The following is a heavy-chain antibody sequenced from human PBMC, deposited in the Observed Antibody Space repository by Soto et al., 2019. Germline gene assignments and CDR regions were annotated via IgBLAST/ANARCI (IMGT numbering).Heavy chain of an antibody. CDR3: AKSHLRYFDWPLDY. CDR2: ISYDGSNK. V-gene: IGHV3-30*18. D-gene: IGHD3-9*01. J-gene: IGHJ4*02. CDR1: GFTFSSYG. Sequence: GGSLRLSCAASGFTFSSYGMHWVRQAPGKGLEWVAVISYDGSNKYYADSVKGRFTISRDNSKNTLYLQMNSLRAEDTAVYYCAKSHLRYFDWPLDYWGQGTLVTVSS.